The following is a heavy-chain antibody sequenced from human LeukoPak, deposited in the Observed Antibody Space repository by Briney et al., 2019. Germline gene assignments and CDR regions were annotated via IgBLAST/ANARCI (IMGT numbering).Heavy chain of an antibody. Sequence: SETLSLTCAVYGGSFSAYSWSWIRQPPGKGLEWIGEINHSGSTNYNASLKSRLTISVDTSKNQFSLKLSSVTAADTAVYYCARVGPYKITMVRGIMGYFDSWGQGNLVTVSS. CDR1: GGSFSAYS. V-gene: IGHV4-34*01. J-gene: IGHJ4*02. CDR2: INHSGST. CDR3: ARVGPYKITMVRGIMGYFDS. D-gene: IGHD3-10*01.